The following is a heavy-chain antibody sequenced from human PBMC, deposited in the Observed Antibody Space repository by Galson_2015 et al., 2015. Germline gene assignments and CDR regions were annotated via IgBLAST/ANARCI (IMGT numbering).Heavy chain of an antibody. CDR3: ARSRPYYDFWSGPQEDYFDY. CDR1: GYTFTNYI. J-gene: IGHJ4*02. CDR2: INAGNGNT. Sequence: SVKVSCKASGYTFTNYIIHWVRQAPGQRLEWMGWINAGNGNTKYSQKFQGRATITRDTSASTAYMELSSLRSEDTAVFFCARSRPYYDFWSGPQEDYFDYWGQGTLVTVSS. V-gene: IGHV1-3*01. D-gene: IGHD3-3*01.